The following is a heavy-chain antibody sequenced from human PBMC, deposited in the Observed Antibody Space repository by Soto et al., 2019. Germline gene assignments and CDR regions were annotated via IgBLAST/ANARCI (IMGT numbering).Heavy chain of an antibody. D-gene: IGHD5-18*01. J-gene: IGHJ4*02. CDR3: STYTYGYIRL. V-gene: IGHV3-15*01. CDR1: GFTLSNTW. CDR2: IKSKTEGGTT. Sequence: PGGSLRVSCAASGFTLSNTWMTWVRQAPGKGLEWVGRIKSKTEGGTTDYAAPVKGTFTISRDDSKNTLYLQMNSLNTEDTAVYYCSTYTYGYIRLWGQGALVTVSS.